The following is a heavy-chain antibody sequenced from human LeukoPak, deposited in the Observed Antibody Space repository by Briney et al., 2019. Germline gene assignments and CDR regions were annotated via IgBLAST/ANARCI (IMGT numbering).Heavy chain of an antibody. Sequence: GGSLRLSCAASGFPFSSCAMSWVRQAPGKGLEWVSCTSGRGGSTYYADSVKGRFTISRDNSKYTLYLQMNSLRAEDTAVYYCAKGTTHYYDSSLDYWGQGTLVTVSS. J-gene: IGHJ4*02. CDR1: GFPFSSCA. V-gene: IGHV3-23*01. CDR2: TSGRGGST. D-gene: IGHD3-22*01. CDR3: AKGTTHYYDSSLDY.